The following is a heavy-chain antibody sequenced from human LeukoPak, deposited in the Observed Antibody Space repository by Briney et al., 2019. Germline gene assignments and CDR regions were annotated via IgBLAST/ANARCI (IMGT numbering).Heavy chain of an antibody. CDR2: ISRSGSTI. CDR3: ARDGLETDIVVSGVDY. CDR1: GFTFRSFV. J-gene: IGHJ4*02. V-gene: IGHV3-48*03. Sequence: PGRSLRLSCAASGFTFRSFVMHWVRQAPGKGLEWVSYISRSGSTIYYADSVKGRFTISRDNAKKSLYLQMNSLRAEDTAVYYCARDGLETDIVVSGVDYWGQGTLVTVSS. D-gene: IGHD6-19*01.